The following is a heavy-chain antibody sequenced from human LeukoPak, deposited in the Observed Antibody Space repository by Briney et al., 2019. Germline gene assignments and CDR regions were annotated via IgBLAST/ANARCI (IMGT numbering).Heavy chain of an antibody. V-gene: IGHV3-74*01. CDR2: ISRDGTVT. D-gene: IGHD1-26*01. Sequence: PGRSLRLSCVGSQFSFTNNWMHWVRQVPGKGLMWVSRISRDGTVTDYADSVKGRFAISRDNAKNTLYLEMNSLRGEDTGLFYCVREVGAPGSFDIWGRGTLVTVSS. J-gene: IGHJ3*02. CDR1: QFSFTNNW. CDR3: VREVGAPGSFDI.